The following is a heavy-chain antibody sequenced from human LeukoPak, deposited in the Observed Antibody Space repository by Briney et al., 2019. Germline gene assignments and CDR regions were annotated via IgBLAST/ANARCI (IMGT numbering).Heavy chain of an antibody. V-gene: IGHV3-30-3*01. J-gene: IGHJ3*02. CDR3: ARDQFTLMTTVTPDAFDI. CDR1: GFTFSSYA. Sequence: PGGSLRLSCAASGFTFSSYAMHWVRQAPGKGLEWVAVISYDGSNKYYADSVKGRFTISRDNSKNTLYLQMNSLRAEDTAVYYCARDQFTLMTTVTPDAFDIWGQGTMVTVSS. D-gene: IGHD4-17*01. CDR2: ISYDGSNK.